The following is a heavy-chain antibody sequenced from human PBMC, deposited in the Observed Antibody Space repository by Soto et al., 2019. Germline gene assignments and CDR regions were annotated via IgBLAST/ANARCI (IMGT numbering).Heavy chain of an antibody. CDR2: ISAYNGNT. D-gene: IGHD3-3*01. CDR3: ARGYDFWSGYYTDPDYYYDYGMDV. V-gene: IGHV1-18*04. Sequence: QVQLVQSGAEVKKPGALVKVSCKASGYTFTSYGISWVRQAPGQGLEWMGWISAYNGNTNYAQKLQGRVTMTTDTTTSTGYMELRSLRSDDTAVYYCARGYDFWSGYYTDPDYYYDYGMDVWGQGTTVTVSS. J-gene: IGHJ6*02. CDR1: GYTFTSYG.